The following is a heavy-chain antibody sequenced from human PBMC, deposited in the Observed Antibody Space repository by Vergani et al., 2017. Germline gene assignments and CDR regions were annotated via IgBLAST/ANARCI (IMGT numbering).Heavy chain of an antibody. CDR2: IYISGST. CDR1: GGSFSTGGQS. V-gene: IGHV4-61*02. CDR3: ARQRPGSGWSPGDFDD. Sequence: QVQLQESGPGLVKPSQTLSLTCTVSGGSFSTGGQSWTWLRQSAGKGLEWIGRIYISGSTNYNPSLKSRVTISVDTSKNHFSLKLSSVTAADTAVYYCARQRPGSGWSPGDFDDWGQGILVTVSS. J-gene: IGHJ4*02. D-gene: IGHD6-19*01.